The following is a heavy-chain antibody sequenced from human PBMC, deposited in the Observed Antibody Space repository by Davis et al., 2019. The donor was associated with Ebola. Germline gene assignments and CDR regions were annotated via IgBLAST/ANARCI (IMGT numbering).Heavy chain of an antibody. Sequence: ASVKVSCKASGYTFTNYYIHWVRQAPGQGLEWMGIVNPSGGSTNYAQKFQGGVTMTRDTSTSTVYMELSSLSSEDTAIYYCARDIGYSSGEGLFDYWGQGTLVTVSS. V-gene: IGHV1-46*01. D-gene: IGHD6-19*01. CDR2: VNPSGGST. CDR3: ARDIGYSSGEGLFDY. J-gene: IGHJ4*02. CDR1: GYTFTNYY.